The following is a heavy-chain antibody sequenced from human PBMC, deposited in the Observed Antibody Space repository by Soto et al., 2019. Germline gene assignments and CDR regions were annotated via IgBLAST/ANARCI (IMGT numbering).Heavy chain of an antibody. V-gene: IGHV3-49*04. CDR3: TRVGPGRYFDWLWLYYYYGMDV. D-gene: IGHD3-9*01. CDR1: GFTFGDYA. CDR2: IRSKAYGGTT. Sequence: GGSLRLSCTASGFTFGDYAMSWVRQAPGKGLEWVGFIRSKAYGGTTEYAASVKGRFTISRDDSKSIAYLRMNSLKTEDTAVYYSTRVGPGRYFDWLWLYYYYGMDVWGQGTTVTVSS. J-gene: IGHJ6*02.